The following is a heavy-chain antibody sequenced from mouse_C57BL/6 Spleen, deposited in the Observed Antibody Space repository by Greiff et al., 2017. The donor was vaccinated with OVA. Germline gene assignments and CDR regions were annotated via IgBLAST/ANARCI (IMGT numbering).Heavy chain of an antibody. CDR1: GFTFSDYG. D-gene: IGHD2-4*01. J-gene: IGHJ2*01. V-gene: IGHV5-17*01. Sequence: DVMLVESGGGLVKPGGSLKLSCAASGFTFSDYGMHWVRQAPEKGLEWVAYISSGSSTIYYADTVKGRFTISRDNAKNTLFLQMTSLRSEDTAMYYCARPSDYDGGLLDYWGKGTTLTVSS. CDR3: ARPSDYDGGLLDY. CDR2: ISSGSSTI.